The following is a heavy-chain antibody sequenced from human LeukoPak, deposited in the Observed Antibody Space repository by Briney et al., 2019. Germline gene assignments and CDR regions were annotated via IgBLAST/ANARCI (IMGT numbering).Heavy chain of an antibody. V-gene: IGHV3-33*01. Sequence: GRSLRLSCAASGFTFSSFGMHWVRQAPGKGLEWVAVIWYDGSKQYYGDSVKGRFTISRDNSRNTVSLQMSSLRVEDTAVYYCARVRVTYLDLWGQGTLVTVSS. CDR3: ARVRVTYLDL. J-gene: IGHJ4*02. CDR2: IWYDGSKQ. CDR1: GFTFSSFG. D-gene: IGHD3/OR15-3a*01.